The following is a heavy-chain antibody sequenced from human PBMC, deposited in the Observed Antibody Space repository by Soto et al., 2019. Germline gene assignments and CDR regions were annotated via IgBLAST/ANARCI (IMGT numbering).Heavy chain of an antibody. V-gene: IGHV2-5*02. CDR2: IYWDDDK. CDR3: ARRRGGFGGGWTTPYFDY. D-gene: IGHD6-19*01. J-gene: IGHJ4*02. CDR1: GFSLNTGGVG. Sequence: QITLKESGPTVVKPTQTLTLTCSLSGFSLNTGGVGVGWIRQPPGKALEWLAVIYWDDDKSWNPSLRDRLTXXRXXADDQVGLTVTNMDPVDTGTYYCARRRGGFGGGWTTPYFDYWGQGTLVTVSS.